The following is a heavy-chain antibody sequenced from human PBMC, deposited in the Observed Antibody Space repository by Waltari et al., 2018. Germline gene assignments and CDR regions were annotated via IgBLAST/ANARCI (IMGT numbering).Heavy chain of an antibody. Sequence: QVHLEESGGGVVQPGRSLRISCVASGLSFSRYGMHWVRQAPGKGLEWVAVIWFDGSNTYYPDAMKGRFIISRDNSKSTLYLQMNSLRAEDTAVYYCARRATLLTPEDGFDVWGQGTLVTVSS. V-gene: IGHV3-33*01. D-gene: IGHD5-12*01. CDR1: GLSFSRYG. J-gene: IGHJ3*01. CDR3: ARRATLLTPEDGFDV. CDR2: IWFDGSNT.